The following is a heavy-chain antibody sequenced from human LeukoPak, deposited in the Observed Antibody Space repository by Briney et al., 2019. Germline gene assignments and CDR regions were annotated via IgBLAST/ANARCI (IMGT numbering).Heavy chain of an antibody. D-gene: IGHD3-22*01. J-gene: IGHJ4*02. CDR1: GFTFSSYS. CDR3: AALADDQDYYDSGGDEPR. V-gene: IGHV3-21*01. CDR2: ISSSSSYI. Sequence: GGSLRLSCAASGFTFSSYSMNWVRQAPGKGLEWVSSISSSSSYIYYADSVKGRFTISRDNAKNSLYLQMNSLRAEDTAVYYCAALADDQDYYDSGGDEPRWGQGTLVTVSS.